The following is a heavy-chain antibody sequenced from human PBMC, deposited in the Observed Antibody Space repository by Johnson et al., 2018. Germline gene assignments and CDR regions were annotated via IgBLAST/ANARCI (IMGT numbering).Heavy chain of an antibody. V-gene: IGHV3-30-3*01. Sequence: VQLVESGGGVVQPGRSLRLCCAASGFTFSSYAMHWVRQAPGKGLEWVAVISYDGSNKYYADSVKGRFTISRDNSKNTLYLQMNSLRAEDTAVYYCARAADYYYYMDVWGKGTTVTVSS. CDR1: GFTFSSYA. CDR3: ARAADYYYYMDV. CDR2: ISYDGSNK. J-gene: IGHJ6*03.